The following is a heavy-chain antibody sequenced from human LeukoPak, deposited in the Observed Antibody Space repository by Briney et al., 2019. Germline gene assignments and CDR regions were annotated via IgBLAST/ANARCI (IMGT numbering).Heavy chain of an antibody. CDR1: GYTFTSYY. Sequence: ASVKVSCKASGYTFTSYYMHWVRQAPGQGLEWMGIINPSGGSTSYAQKFQGRVTMTRDMSTSTVYMELSSLRSEDTAVYYCAVTPGGYCSGGSCYSGVFGFDYWGQGTLVTVSS. D-gene: IGHD2-15*01. V-gene: IGHV1-46*01. CDR2: INPSGGST. J-gene: IGHJ4*02. CDR3: AVTPGGYCSGGSCYSGVFGFDY.